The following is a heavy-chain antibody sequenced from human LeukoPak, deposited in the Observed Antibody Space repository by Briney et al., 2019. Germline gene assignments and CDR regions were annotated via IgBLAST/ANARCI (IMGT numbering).Heavy chain of an antibody. CDR2: IDSGGSGGST. J-gene: IGHJ4*02. CDR1: GLSVSAYY. CDR3: ASDRDSSTWSYY. Sequence: QPGGSLRLSCAASGLSVSAYYMSWVRQAPGKGLEWVSVIDSGGSGGSTYYADSVKDRFTISRDNSKNTLFLQMNSLRAEDTAVYYCASDRDSSTWSYYWGQGTLVTVSS. D-gene: IGHD6-13*01. V-gene: IGHV3-53*01.